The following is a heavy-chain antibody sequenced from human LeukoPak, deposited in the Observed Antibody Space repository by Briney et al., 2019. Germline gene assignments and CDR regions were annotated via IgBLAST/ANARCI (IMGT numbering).Heavy chain of an antibody. V-gene: IGHV4-39*07. D-gene: IGHD6-19*01. CDR1: GGSISSSSHY. J-gene: IGHJ4*02. CDR2: IYYSGST. Sequence: SETLSLTCSVSGGSISSSSHYWDWIRQPPGEGLEWIGSIYYSGSTYYNPSLKSRVTISVDTSKNQFSLKLSSVTAADTAVYYCASQQWLVHPFDYWGQGTLVTVSS. CDR3: ASQQWLVHPFDY.